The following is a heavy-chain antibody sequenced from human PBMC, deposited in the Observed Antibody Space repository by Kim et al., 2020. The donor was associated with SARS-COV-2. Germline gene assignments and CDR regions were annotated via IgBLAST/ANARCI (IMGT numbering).Heavy chain of an antibody. CDR3: ATRGYSSSSGYYYGMDV. CDR1: GGTFSSYA. J-gene: IGHJ6*02. V-gene: IGHV1-69*13. D-gene: IGHD6-6*01. CDR2: IIPIFGTA. Sequence: SVKVSCKASGGTFSSYAISWVRQAPGQGLEWMGGIIPIFGTANYAQKFQGRVTITADESTSTAYMELSSLRSEDTAVYYCATRGYSSSSGYYYGMDVWGQGTTVTVSS.